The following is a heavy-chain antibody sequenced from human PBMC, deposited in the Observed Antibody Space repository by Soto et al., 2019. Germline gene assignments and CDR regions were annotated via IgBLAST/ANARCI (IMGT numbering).Heavy chain of an antibody. J-gene: IGHJ4*02. D-gene: IGHD3-22*01. CDR2: ISSSGSTI. CDR1: GFTFSDYY. V-gene: IGHV3-11*01. Sequence: PGGSLRLSCAAAGFTFSDYYMSWIRQAPGKGLEWVSYISSSGSTIYYADSVKGRFTISRDNAKNSLYLQMNSLRAEDTAVYYCARDYYDSSGYYYYFDYWGQGTLVTVSS. CDR3: ARDYYDSSGYYYYFDY.